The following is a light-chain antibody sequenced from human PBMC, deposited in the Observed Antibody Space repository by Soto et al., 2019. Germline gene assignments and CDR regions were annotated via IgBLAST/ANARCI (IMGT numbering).Light chain of an antibody. CDR1: SSDVGLYNY. V-gene: IGLV2-14*01. CDR2: DVS. Sequence: QSALTQPASVSGSPGQSITISCTGTSSDVGLYNYVSWFQQLSGKAPKLLIYDVSLRPSGVSNRFSGSKSGYSASLTISGLQAEDEADYYCTSYTGSNTHVFGTGTKLTVL. J-gene: IGLJ1*01. CDR3: TSYTGSNTHV.